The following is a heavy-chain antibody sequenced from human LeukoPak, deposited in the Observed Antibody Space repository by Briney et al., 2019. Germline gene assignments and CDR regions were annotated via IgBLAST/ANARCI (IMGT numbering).Heavy chain of an antibody. CDR3: AKDQARIKSIVVVPAAKRGYFDY. V-gene: IGHV3-30*02. J-gene: IGHJ4*02. CDR1: GFTFSSYG. Sequence: GGSLRLSCAASGFTFSSYGMHWVRQAPGKGLEWVAFIRYDGSNKYYADSVKGRFTISRDNSKNTLYLQMNSLRAEDTAVYYCAKDQARIKSIVVVPAAKRGYFDYWGQGTLVTVFS. D-gene: IGHD2-2*01. CDR2: IRYDGSNK.